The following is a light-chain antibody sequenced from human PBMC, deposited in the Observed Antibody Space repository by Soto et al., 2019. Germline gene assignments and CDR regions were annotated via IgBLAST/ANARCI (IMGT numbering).Light chain of an antibody. CDR1: SSDVGAYNY. V-gene: IGLV2-14*03. CDR2: DVS. J-gene: IGLJ1*01. CDR3: SSYTGTSYTGSNTYV. Sequence: QSVLTQPASVSGSPGQSITISCTGTSSDVGAYNYVSWYQQYPGGAPRLMIYDVSNRPSGVSNRFSGSKSGNTASLTISGLQAEDEAEYFCSSYTGTSYTGSNTYVFGTGTKVTVL.